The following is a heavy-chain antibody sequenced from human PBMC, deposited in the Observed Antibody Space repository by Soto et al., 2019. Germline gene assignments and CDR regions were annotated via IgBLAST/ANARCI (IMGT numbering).Heavy chain of an antibody. CDR2: IHSSGST. CDR1: GASISSYY. CDR3: ARFTRGGTWSFDF. J-gene: IGHJ4*02. V-gene: IGHV4-59*01. Sequence: SETLCLTCTVSGASISSYYWSWIRQPPGKGLEWIGYIHSSGSTNYNSSLESRVTMSVDTSRNQFSLRLTSLTAADTAVYYCARFTRGGTWSFDFWGQGTLVTVSS. D-gene: IGHD6-13*01.